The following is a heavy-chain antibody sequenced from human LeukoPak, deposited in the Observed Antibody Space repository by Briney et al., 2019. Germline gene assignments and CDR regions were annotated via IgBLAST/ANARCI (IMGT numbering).Heavy chain of an antibody. J-gene: IGHJ5*02. V-gene: IGHV7-4-1*02. Sequence: GASVKVSCKASGYTFTSYAMNWVRQAPGQGLEWMGWINTNTGNPTYAQGFTGRFVFSLDTSVSTAYLQISSLKAEDTAVYYCASEYYYDSSGYSNWFDPWGQGTLVTASS. CDR2: INTNTGNP. D-gene: IGHD3-22*01. CDR3: ASEYYYDSSGYSNWFDP. CDR1: GYTFTSYA.